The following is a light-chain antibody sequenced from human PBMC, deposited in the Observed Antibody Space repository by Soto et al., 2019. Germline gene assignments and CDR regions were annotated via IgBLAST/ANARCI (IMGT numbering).Light chain of an antibody. CDR3: QQSYSTLWT. V-gene: IGKV1-39*01. J-gene: IGKJ1*01. Sequence: DIQMTQSPSSLSASVGDRVTITCRASQSISSYLNWYQQKPGKAPKLLIYAASSLQSGVPSRFSGSGSGTDFTLTISSLKPEAFATYYCQQSYSTLWTFGQGTKVEI. CDR1: QSISSY. CDR2: AAS.